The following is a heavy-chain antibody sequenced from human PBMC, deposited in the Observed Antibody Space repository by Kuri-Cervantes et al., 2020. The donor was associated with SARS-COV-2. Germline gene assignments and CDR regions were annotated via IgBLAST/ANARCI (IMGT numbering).Heavy chain of an antibody. CDR2: IDHSGNT. CDR3: ARDGRYGELNWFDP. V-gene: IGHV4-34*01. D-gene: IGHD4-17*01. Sequence: SETLSLTCAVYGGSLSGYYWSWIRQPPGKGLEWIGEIDHSGNTNYNPSLKSRVTISVDTSKNQFSLKLSSVTAADTAVYYCARDGRYGELNWFDPWGQGTLVTVSS. CDR1: GGSLSGYY. J-gene: IGHJ5*02.